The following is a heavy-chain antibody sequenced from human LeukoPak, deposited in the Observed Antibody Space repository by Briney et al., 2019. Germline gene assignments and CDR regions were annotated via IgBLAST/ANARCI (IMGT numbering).Heavy chain of an antibody. V-gene: IGHV1-18*04. J-gene: IGHJ4*02. CDR1: GYTFTSYG. Sequence: ASVKVSCKASGYTFTSYGISWVRQAPGQGLEWMGWISAYNGNTNYAQKLQGRVTMTTDTSTSTAYMELRSLRSDDTAVYYCARDLGYCSSTSCALSDYWGQGTLVTVSS. CDR2: ISAYNGNT. CDR3: ARDLGYCSSTSCALSDY. D-gene: IGHD2-2*01.